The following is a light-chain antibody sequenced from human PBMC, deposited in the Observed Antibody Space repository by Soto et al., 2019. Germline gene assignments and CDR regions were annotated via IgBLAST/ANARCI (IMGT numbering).Light chain of an antibody. Sequence: DIPMTQSPSTLSASVGDRVTITCRARQSISSWLAWYQQKAGKAPKLLIHDASTLESGVPSRFSGSGSGTEFTLTISSLQPDDFATYYCQQYHNYWTFGQGTKVEFK. J-gene: IGKJ1*01. CDR3: QQYHNYWT. CDR1: QSISSW. V-gene: IGKV1-5*01. CDR2: DAS.